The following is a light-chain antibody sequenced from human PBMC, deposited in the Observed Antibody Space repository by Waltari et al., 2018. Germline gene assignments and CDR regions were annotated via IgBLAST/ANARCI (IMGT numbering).Light chain of an antibody. CDR3: QQYNNWPPWT. V-gene: IGKV3-15*01. Sequence: EVVMTQSQATLSVSPGEGATVSCRASQSVRSNVAWYQQTPGQAPRLLIYGASTRAPGIPDRFSGSGSGTEFILTISSLQAEDFAVYYCQQYNNWPPWTFGQGTKVEIK. J-gene: IGKJ1*01. CDR2: GAS. CDR1: QSVRSN.